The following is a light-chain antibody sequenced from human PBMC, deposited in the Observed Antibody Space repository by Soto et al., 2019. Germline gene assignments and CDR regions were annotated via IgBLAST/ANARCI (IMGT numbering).Light chain of an antibody. CDR3: LQYHSYPLT. CDR2: FAS. CDR1: RDIGND. J-gene: IGKJ4*01. V-gene: IGKV1-17*01. Sequence: DIQMTQSPSSLSASVGDRVTIACRASRDIGNDLGWYQQKPGEAPKRLISFASSLESGVPSRFSGSGSGTGFTLAISSLQPEDFATYYCLQYHSYPLTFGGGTKVEI.